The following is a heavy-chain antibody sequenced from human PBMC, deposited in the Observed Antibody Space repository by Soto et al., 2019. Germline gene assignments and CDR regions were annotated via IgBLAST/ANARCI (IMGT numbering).Heavy chain of an antibody. CDR1: GRSFSGYY. D-gene: IGHD3-22*01. J-gene: IGHJ4*02. CDR2: INHSGST. Sequence: SETLSLTCAVYGRSFSGYYWSWIRQPPGKGLEWIGEINHSGSTNYNPSLKSRVTISVDMSKNQFSLKLSSVTAEDTAVYYCARCFYDSSGYYLDYWGQGTLVTVSS. V-gene: IGHV4-34*01. CDR3: ARCFYDSSGYYLDY.